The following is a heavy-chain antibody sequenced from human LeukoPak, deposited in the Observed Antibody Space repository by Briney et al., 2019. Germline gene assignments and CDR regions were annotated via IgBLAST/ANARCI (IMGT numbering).Heavy chain of an antibody. Sequence: PGGSLRLSCAASGFTFSDYYMSWIRQAPGKGLEWVSYISSSGSTIYYADSVKGRFTISRDNAKNSLYLQMNSLRVEDTAVYYCAKRTLPGSGYSYSFDYWGQGTLVTVSS. J-gene: IGHJ4*02. CDR1: GFTFSDYY. CDR3: AKRTLPGSGYSYSFDY. V-gene: IGHV3-11*01. D-gene: IGHD3-22*01. CDR2: ISSSGSTI.